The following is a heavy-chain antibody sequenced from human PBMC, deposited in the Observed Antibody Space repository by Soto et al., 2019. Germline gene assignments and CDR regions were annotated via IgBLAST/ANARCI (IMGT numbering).Heavy chain of an antibody. CDR1: GFSLSTSGVG. CDR2: IYWDDDK. J-gene: IGHJ5*02. CDR3: AHSGRMGYSSSSTGVRWFDP. V-gene: IGHV2-5*02. D-gene: IGHD6-6*01. Sequence: SGPTLVNPTQTLTLTCTFSGFSLSTSGVGVGWIRQPPGKALEWLALIYWDDDKRYSPSLKSRLTITKDTSKNQVVLTMTNMDPVDTATYYCAHSGRMGYSSSSTGVRWFDPWGQGTLVTVSS.